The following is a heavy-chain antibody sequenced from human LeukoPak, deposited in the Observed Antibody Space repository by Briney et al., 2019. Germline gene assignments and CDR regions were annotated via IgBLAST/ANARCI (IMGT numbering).Heavy chain of an antibody. J-gene: IGHJ5*02. D-gene: IGHD3-16*01. CDR2: MNPNSGNT. CDR3: ARVMITFGGVTP. V-gene: IGHV1-8*01. Sequence: ASVKVSCKASGYTFTSHYMHWVRQATGQGLEWMGWMNPNSGNTGYAQKFQGRVTMTRNTSISTAYMELSSLRSEDTAVYYCARVMITFGGVTPWGQGTLVTVSS. CDR1: GYTFTSHY.